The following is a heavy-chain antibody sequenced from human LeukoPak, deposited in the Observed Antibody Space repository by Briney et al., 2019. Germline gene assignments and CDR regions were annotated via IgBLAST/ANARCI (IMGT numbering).Heavy chain of an antibody. CDR2: ISSSSSYI. V-gene: IGHV3-21*01. D-gene: IGHD3-22*01. CDR1: GFTFSSYS. Sequence: GGSLRLSCAASGFTFSSYSMNWVRQAPGKGLEWVSSISSSSSYIYYADSVKGRFTISRDNAKNSLYLQMNSLRAEDTAVYYCARDHNYYDSSQYSGDYWGQGTLVTVSS. J-gene: IGHJ4*02. CDR3: ARDHNYYDSSQYSGDY.